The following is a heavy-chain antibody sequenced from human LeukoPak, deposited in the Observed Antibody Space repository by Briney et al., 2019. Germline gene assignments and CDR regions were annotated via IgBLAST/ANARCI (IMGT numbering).Heavy chain of an antibody. CDR1: GFTFTKYA. Sequence: PGGSLRLSCAVSGFTFTKYAMNWVRQGPGKGLECVSGIGASGGATYYADSVQGRFTISRDNSKNTLYLQVNSLRAEDTGVYFCAKDLEAVAGTIVNDYWGQGTLITVSS. J-gene: IGHJ4*02. V-gene: IGHV3-23*01. D-gene: IGHD6-19*01. CDR2: IGASGGAT. CDR3: AKDLEAVAGTIVNDY.